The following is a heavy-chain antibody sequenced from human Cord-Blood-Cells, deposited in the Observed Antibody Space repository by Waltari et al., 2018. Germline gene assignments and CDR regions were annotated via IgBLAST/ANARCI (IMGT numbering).Heavy chain of an antibody. V-gene: IGHV6-1*01. Sequence: QVQLQQSGPGLVKPSQTLSLTCPISGDSVSSNSAAWNWIRQSPSRGLEWLGRTYYRSKWYNDYAVSVKSRITINPDTSKNQFSLQLNSVTPEDTAVYYCARVAGYSSGWYRGYFDYWGQGTLVTVSS. CDR1: GDSVSSNSAA. CDR3: ARVAGYSSGWYRGYFDY. D-gene: IGHD6-19*01. J-gene: IGHJ4*02. CDR2: TYYRSKWYN.